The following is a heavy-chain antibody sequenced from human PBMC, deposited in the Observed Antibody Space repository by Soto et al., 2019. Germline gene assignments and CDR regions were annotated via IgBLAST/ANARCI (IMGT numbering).Heavy chain of an antibody. CDR2: IYYSGST. CDR1: GGSISSYY. D-gene: IGHD4-17*01. V-gene: IGHV4-59*01. CDR3: ARDRILGRTSVTPPATTEYYYGMDV. J-gene: IGHJ6*04. Sequence: SETLSLTCTVSGGSISSYYWSWIRQPPGKGLEWIGYIYYSGSTNYNPSLKSRVTISVDTSKNQFSLKLSSVTAADTAVYYCARDRILGRTSVTPPATTEYYYGMDVWGKGTTVTVSS.